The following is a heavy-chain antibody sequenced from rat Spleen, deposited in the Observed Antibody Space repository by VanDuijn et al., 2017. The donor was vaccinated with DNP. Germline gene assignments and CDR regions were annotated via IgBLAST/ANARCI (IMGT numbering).Heavy chain of an antibody. CDR2: IAPSGTNT. CDR1: GFTFNNYG. V-gene: IGHV5S13*01. J-gene: IGHJ1*01. CDR3: AKTGNYWYFDF. Sequence: EVQLVESGGGLVQPGKSLQLSCIASGFTFNNYGLAWVRQAPRGGLELVASIAPSGTNTYYRDSVKGRFTVSRDNAESTLFLQMDSLMSEDTATYYCAKTGNYWYFDFWGPGTMVTVSS. D-gene: IGHD5-1*01.